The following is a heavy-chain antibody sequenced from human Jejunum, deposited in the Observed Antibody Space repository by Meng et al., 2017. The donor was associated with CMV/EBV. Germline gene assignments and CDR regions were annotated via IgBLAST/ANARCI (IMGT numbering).Heavy chain of an antibody. Sequence: KASGGSFNSFTIFWVRHAPGQGLQSLGGIVPIFGTSHYAQNFQGRVTITTDESTSTVYMELNSLRFDDTALYYCMMYQNWGETDFWGQGTLVTVSS. CDR1: GGSFNSFT. V-gene: IGHV1-69*05. D-gene: IGHD2-8*01. CDR2: IVPIFGTS. J-gene: IGHJ4*02. CDR3: MMYQNWGETDF.